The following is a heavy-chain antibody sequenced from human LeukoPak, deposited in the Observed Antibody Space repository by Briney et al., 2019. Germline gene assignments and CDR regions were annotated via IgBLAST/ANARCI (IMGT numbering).Heavy chain of an antibody. CDR1: GGSISGSY. CDR2: INHSGST. D-gene: IGHD5-12*01. J-gene: IGHJ6*03. V-gene: IGHV4-34*01. CDR3: ARRRAVATYYYYMDV. Sequence: SETLSLTCTVSGGSISGSYWSWIRQPPGKGLEWIGEINHSGSTNYNPSLKSRVTISVETSKDQFSLKLSSVTAADTAVYYCARRRAVATYYYYMDVWGKGTTVTISS.